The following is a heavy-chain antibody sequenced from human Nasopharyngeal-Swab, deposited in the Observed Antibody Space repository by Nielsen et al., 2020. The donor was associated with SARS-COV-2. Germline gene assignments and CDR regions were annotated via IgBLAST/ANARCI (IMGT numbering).Heavy chain of an antibody. CDR2: INWNSGSI. V-gene: IGHV3-9*01. J-gene: IGHJ6*02. D-gene: IGHD6-19*01. CDR1: GFTFSSYA. Sequence: SLKISCAASGFTFSSYAMSWVRQPPGKGLEWVAGINWNSGSIGYADSVKGRFTISRDNAKNSLYLEMNRLRTEDTALYYCAKDSGYSGTYFYGMDVWGQGTTVTVS. CDR3: AKDSGYSGTYFYGMDV.